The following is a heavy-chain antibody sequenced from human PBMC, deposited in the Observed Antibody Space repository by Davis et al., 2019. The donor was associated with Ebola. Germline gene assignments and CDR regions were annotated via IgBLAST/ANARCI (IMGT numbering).Heavy chain of an antibody. J-gene: IGHJ6*02. D-gene: IGHD4-11*01. Sequence: GESLKISCAVSGFTFGRYDMHWVRQAAGKGLEWVSLIGYGYDTYYLDSVRGRFIVPRANAKNSLYLPMNSLRADDTALYYCERGAPTTIMHYSYAMDVWGQGTTVTVSS. CDR2: IGYGYDT. CDR1: GFTFGRYD. V-gene: IGHV3-13*01. CDR3: ERGAPTTIMHYSYAMDV.